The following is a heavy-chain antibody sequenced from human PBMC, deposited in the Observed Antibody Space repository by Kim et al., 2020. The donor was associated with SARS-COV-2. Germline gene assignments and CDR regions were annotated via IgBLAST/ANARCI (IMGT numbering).Heavy chain of an antibody. V-gene: IGHV3-64D*06. D-gene: IGHD5-18*01. CDR3: VKGGGYSYGQYFDY. Sequence: GGSLRLSCSASGFTFSSYAMHWVRQAPGKGLEYVSAISSNGGSTYYADSVKGRFTISRDNSKNTLYLQMSSLRAEDTAVYYCVKGGGYSYGQYFDYWGQGTLVTVSS. CDR2: ISSNGGST. J-gene: IGHJ4*02. CDR1: GFTFSSYA.